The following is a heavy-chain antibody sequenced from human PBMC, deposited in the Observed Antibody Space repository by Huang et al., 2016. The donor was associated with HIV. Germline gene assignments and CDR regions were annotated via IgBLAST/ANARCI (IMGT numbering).Heavy chain of an antibody. CDR3: VRDPRIQSWLNYFDY. J-gene: IGHJ4*02. V-gene: IGHV3-74*01. Sequence: EVQLVESGGGLVQPGGSLRLSCAASGFTFSSYWMHWVRQAPGKGLVCVSRSNSDGSSSGYADSVKGRFTISRDNAKNTLYLQMNSLRAEDTAVYYCVRDPRIQSWLNYFDYWGQGTLVSVSS. CDR2: SNSDGSSS. D-gene: IGHD3-22*01. CDR1: GFTFSSYW.